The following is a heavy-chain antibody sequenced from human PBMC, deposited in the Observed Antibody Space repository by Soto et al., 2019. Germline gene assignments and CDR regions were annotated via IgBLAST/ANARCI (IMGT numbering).Heavy chain of an antibody. J-gene: IGHJ5*02. CDR1: GYTFTNND. Sequence: ASVKVSCKASGYTFTNNDVTWVRQATGQGLEWMGWMNPGSGDTWYAQKFQGRVTMTRNISIATAYMELSSLRSEDTAIYYCARMASFGSLNWFDPWGQGTLVTV. CDR3: ARMASFGSLNWFDP. V-gene: IGHV1-8*01. D-gene: IGHD5-18*01. CDR2: MNPGSGDT.